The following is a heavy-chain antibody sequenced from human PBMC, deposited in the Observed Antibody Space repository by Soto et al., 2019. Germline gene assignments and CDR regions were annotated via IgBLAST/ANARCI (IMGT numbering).Heavy chain of an antibody. J-gene: IGHJ3*02. V-gene: IGHV1-18*01. CDR1: GYTFTSYG. D-gene: IGHD2-2*01. CDR3: ARTDIVVVPAALDAFDI. Sequence: ASVKVSCKASGYTFTSYGISWVRQAPGQGLEWMGWISAYNGNTNYAQKLQGRVTMTTDTSTSTAYMELRSLRSDDTAVYYCARTDIVVVPAALDAFDIWGQGTIVTVSS. CDR2: ISAYNGNT.